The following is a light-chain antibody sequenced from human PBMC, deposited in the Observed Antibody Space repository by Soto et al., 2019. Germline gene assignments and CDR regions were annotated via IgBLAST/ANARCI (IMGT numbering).Light chain of an antibody. CDR3: QQYGSSLIT. CDR2: GAS. J-gene: IGKJ5*01. Sequence: EIVLTQSPGTLSLSPGERATLSCRASQSVSSSYLAWYQQKPGQALRLLIYGASSRATGIQDRFSGSGSGTDFTLTISRLEPEDFAVYYCQQYGSSLITFGQGTRLEIK. CDR1: QSVSSSY. V-gene: IGKV3-20*01.